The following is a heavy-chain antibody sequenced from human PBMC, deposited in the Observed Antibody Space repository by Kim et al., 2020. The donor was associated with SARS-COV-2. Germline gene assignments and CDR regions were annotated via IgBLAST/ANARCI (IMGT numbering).Heavy chain of an antibody. J-gene: IGHJ4*02. V-gene: IGHV3-7*03. D-gene: IGHD2-15*01. CDR2: IKQDGSEK. Sequence: LSLTCAASGFTFSSYWMSWVRQAPGKGLEWVANIKQDGSEKYYVDSVKGRFTISRDNAKNSLYLQMNSLRAEDTAVYYCARGVASFDYWGQGTLVTVSS. CDR3: ARGVASFDY. CDR1: GFTFSSYW.